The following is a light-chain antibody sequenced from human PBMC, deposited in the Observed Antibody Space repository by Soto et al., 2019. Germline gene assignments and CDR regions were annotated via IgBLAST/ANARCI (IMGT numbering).Light chain of an antibody. CDR3: QSFDSSLSGVI. V-gene: IGLV1-40*01. J-gene: IGLJ2*01. CDR2: VNN. Sequence: QSVLTQPPSVSGAPGQRVTISCTGSSSNIGAGYDVHWYQQLPGTAPKLLIYVNNNRPSGVPDRFSGSKSGTSASLAIAGLQDEDEADYYCQSFDSSLSGVIFGGGTKLTVL. CDR1: SSNIGAGYD.